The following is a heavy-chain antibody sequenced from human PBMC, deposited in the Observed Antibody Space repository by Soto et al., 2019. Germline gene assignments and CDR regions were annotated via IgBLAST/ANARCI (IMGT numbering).Heavy chain of an antibody. J-gene: IGHJ6*02. Sequence: QVQLVESGGGVVQPGRSLRLSCAASGFTFSSYGMHWVRQAPGKGLEWVAVISYDGSNKYYADSVKGRFTISRDNSKNTLYPQLNSLRAEDTAVYYCAKDRRPNYYYGMDVWGQGTTVTVYS. CDR2: ISYDGSNK. V-gene: IGHV3-30*18. D-gene: IGHD6-25*01. CDR1: GFTFSSYG. CDR3: AKDRRPNYYYGMDV.